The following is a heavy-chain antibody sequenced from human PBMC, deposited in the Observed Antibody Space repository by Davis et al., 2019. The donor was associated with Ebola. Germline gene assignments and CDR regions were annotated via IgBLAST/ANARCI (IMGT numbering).Heavy chain of an antibody. CDR2: IYHSGST. V-gene: IGHV4-59*12. J-gene: IGHJ6*02. CDR3: ARSRAIPYYYYGMDV. D-gene: IGHD5-24*01. CDR1: GGSISSYY. Sequence: MPSETLFLTCTVSGGSISSYYWSWIRQPPGKGLEWIGEIYHSGSTNYNPSLKSRVTISVDKSKNQFSLKLSSVTAADTAVYYCARSRAIPYYYYGMDVWGQGTTVTVSS.